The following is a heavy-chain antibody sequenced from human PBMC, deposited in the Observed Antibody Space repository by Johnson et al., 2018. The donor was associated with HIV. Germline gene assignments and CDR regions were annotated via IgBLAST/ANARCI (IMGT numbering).Heavy chain of an antibody. CDR2: ISYDGSNK. Sequence: QVQLVESGGGVVQPGGSLRLSCAASEFTFSSYGMHWVRQAPGKGLEWVAVISYDGSNKYYADSVKGRFTISRDNSKNTLYLQMNSLRAEDTAVYYCARVRRSGTYYVDAFDIWGQGTMVTVSS. V-gene: IGHV3-30*19. D-gene: IGHD1-26*01. CDR3: ARVRRSGTYYVDAFDI. CDR1: EFTFSSYG. J-gene: IGHJ3*02.